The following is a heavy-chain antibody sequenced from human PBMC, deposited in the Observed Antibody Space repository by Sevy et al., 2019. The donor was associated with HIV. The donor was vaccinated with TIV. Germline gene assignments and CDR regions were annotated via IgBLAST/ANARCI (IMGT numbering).Heavy chain of an antibody. D-gene: IGHD3-22*01. CDR3: ARDWAPGYYYDAIGVKRDYYFDY. CDR2: ISAYNGNT. CDR1: DYTFSTQG. J-gene: IGHJ4*02. V-gene: IGHV1-18*01. Sequence: VSVKVSCKASDYTFSTQGFNWVRQAPGQGLEWMGWISAYNGNTKYAQKFQGRVTMTTDTSTSTAYMELRSLTSDDTAVYYCARDWAPGYYYDAIGVKRDYYFDYWGQGTLVTVSS.